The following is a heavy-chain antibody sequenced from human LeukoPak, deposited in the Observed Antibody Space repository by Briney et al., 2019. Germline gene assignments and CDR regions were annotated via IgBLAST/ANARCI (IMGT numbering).Heavy chain of an antibody. CDR2: IRSKANSYAT. Sequence: GGSLKLSCAASGFTFSGSAMHWVRQASGKGLEWVGRIRSKANSYATAYAASVKGRFTISRDDSKNTAYLQMNSLKTEDTAVYYCTRLAFGRSAHYDILTEGMDVWGQGTTVTVSS. CDR1: GFTFSGSA. J-gene: IGHJ6*02. V-gene: IGHV3-73*01. CDR3: TRLAFGRSAHYDILTEGMDV. D-gene: IGHD3-9*01.